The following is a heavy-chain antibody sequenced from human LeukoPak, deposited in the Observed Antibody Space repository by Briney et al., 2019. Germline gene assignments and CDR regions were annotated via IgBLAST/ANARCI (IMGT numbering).Heavy chain of an antibody. CDR1: GGSISSYY. D-gene: IGHD3-3*01. V-gene: IGHV4-59*01. Sequence: SETLSLTCTVSGGSISSYYWSWIRQPPGKRLEWIGHIYYSGSTNYNPSLKSRVTISVDTSKNQFSLKLSSVTAADTAVYYCASRSSIWSGYQDTLYYFDSWGQGTLVTVYS. J-gene: IGHJ4*02. CDR2: IYYSGST. CDR3: ASRSSIWSGYQDTLYYFDS.